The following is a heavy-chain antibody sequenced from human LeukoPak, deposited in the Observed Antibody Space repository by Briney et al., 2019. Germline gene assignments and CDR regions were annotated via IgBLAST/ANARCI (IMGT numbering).Heavy chain of an antibody. D-gene: IGHD2-2*02. CDR2: FDPEDGET. Sequence: GASVKVSCKVSGYTLTELSMHWVRQAPGKGLEWMGGFDPEDGETIYAQKFQGRVTMTEDTSTDTAYMELSSLRSEDTAVYYCATGVLAAIPRHYYYGMDVWGQGTTVTVSS. CDR3: ATGVLAAIPRHYYYGMDV. CDR1: GYTLTELS. V-gene: IGHV1-24*01. J-gene: IGHJ6*02.